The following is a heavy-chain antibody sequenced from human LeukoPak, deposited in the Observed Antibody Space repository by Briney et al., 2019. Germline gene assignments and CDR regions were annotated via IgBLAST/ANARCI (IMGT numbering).Heavy chain of an antibody. J-gene: IGHJ4*02. CDR1: GYTLSTYG. Sequence: GASVKVSCKASGYTLSTYGLSWVRQAPGQGLEWMGSISAHSGDTTYAQHLQGRVTMTTDTSTSTAYMELRSLRSDDTAVYYCTREYDYGNSPFYYWGQGTLVTVSS. D-gene: IGHD3-16*01. CDR3: TREYDYGNSPFYY. CDR2: ISAHSGDT. V-gene: IGHV1-18*01.